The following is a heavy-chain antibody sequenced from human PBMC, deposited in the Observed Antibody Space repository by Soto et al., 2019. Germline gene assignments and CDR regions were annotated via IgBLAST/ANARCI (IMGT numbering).Heavy chain of an antibody. V-gene: IGHV1-69*06. D-gene: IGHD6-13*01. Sequence: SVKVSCKASGGTFSSYAISWVRQAPGQGLEWMGGIIPIFGTANYAQKFQGRVTITADKSTSTAYMELSSLRSEDTAVYYCAREGTGSSSWYYYYGMDVWGQGTTVTVSS. CDR3: AREGTGSSSWYYYYGMDV. CDR2: IIPIFGTA. J-gene: IGHJ6*02. CDR1: GGTFSSYA.